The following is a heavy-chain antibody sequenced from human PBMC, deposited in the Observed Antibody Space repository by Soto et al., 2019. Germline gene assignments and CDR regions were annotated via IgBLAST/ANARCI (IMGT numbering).Heavy chain of an antibody. CDR2: INAGNGNT. J-gene: IGHJ6*02. CDR3: AKAGHGGFLEWLSYYYYGMDV. D-gene: IGHD3-3*01. Sequence: GASVKVSCKASGYTFTSYAMHWVRQAPGQRLEWMGWINAGNGNTKYSQKFQGRVTITRDTSASTAYMELSSLRSEDTAVYYCAKAGHGGFLEWLSYYYYGMDVWGQGTTVTVSS. CDR1: GYTFTSYA. V-gene: IGHV1-3*01.